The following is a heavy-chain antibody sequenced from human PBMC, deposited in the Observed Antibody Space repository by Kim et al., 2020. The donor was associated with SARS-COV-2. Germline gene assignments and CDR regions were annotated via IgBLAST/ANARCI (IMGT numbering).Heavy chain of an antibody. V-gene: IGHV4-34*01. CDR1: VGSFSGYH. Sequence: SETLSLRCAVYVGSFSGYHWSWVRQPPGRGLEWIGETDHTGAITYNPALKARAAISGDRSKNQISLQLTSVTAADTAVYFCARGWVGVVPSPILGLGPHYDYYAMDVWGQGTTVTVSS. J-gene: IGHJ6*02. CDR3: ARGWVGVVPSPILGLGPHYDYYAMDV. D-gene: IGHD1-26*01. CDR2: TDHTGAI.